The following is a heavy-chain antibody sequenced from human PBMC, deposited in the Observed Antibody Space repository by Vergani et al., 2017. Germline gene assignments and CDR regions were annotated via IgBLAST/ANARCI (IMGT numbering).Heavy chain of an antibody. Sequence: QVQLVESGGGLVKPGGSLRLSCAASGFTFSDYYMSWIRQAPGKGLEWVSYISSSSSYTNYADSVKGRFTISRDNAKNSLYLQMNSMRAEDTAVYYCARGVAAAAGTGPEDWFDPWGQGTLVTVSS. CDR1: GFTFSDYY. V-gene: IGHV3-11*06. D-gene: IGHD6-13*01. CDR2: ISSSSSYT. CDR3: ARGVAAAAGTGPEDWFDP. J-gene: IGHJ5*02.